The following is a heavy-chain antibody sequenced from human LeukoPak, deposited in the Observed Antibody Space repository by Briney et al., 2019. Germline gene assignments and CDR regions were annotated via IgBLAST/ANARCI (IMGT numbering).Heavy chain of an antibody. Sequence: LGGSLRLSCADSGFTVSSNYMRWVRQAPGTGLGWVSVIYSGGSTHYADSVKGRFTISRDNSKNTLYLQMNSLRAEDTAVYYCARDRLHYDSLTGYPADWGQGTLVTVSS. J-gene: IGHJ4*02. CDR3: ARDRLHYDSLTGYPAD. V-gene: IGHV3-66*01. CDR2: IYSGGST. CDR1: GFTVSSNY. D-gene: IGHD3-9*01.